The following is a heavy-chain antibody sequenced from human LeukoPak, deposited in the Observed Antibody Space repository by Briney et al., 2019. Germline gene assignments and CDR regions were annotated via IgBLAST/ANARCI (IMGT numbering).Heavy chain of an antibody. CDR1: GYTFTDYY. CDR2: VNPDSGGT. D-gene: IGHD3-22*01. CDR3: ARSSYDSSGYYPLYFDY. J-gene: IGHJ4*02. V-gene: IGHV1-2*02. Sequence: ASVKVSCKASGYTFTDYYMHWVRQAHGQGLEWMGWVNPDSGGTNYAQKFQGRVTMTRDTSISTAYMELSRLRSDDTAVYYCARSSYDSSGYYPLYFDYWGQGTLVTVSS.